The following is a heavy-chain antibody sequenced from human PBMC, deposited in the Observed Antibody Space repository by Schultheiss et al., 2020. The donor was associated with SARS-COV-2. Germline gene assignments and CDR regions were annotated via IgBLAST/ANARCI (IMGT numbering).Heavy chain of an antibody. CDR3: ARVYYDFWSGPATLDY. D-gene: IGHD3-3*01. V-gene: IGHV3-23*01. CDR2: ISGSGVST. CDR1: GFTFSSYA. J-gene: IGHJ4*02. Sequence: GGSLRLSCAASGFTFSSYAMHWVRQAPGKGLEWVSGISGSGVSTYYADSVKGRFTISRDNSKNTLYLQMNSLRAEDTAVYFCARVYYDFWSGPATLDYWGQGTLVTVSS.